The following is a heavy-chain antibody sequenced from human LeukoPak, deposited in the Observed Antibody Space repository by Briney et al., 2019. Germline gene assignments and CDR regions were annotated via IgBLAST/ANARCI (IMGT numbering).Heavy chain of an antibody. Sequence: GGSLRLSCAASGFTFSSCAMSWVRQAPGKGLEWVSGISGDGANTYYADSVKGRFTISRDNSKNSLYLQMNSLRTEDTALYYCARSITIFGVVIRYYYYYMDVWGKGTTVTVSS. J-gene: IGHJ6*03. D-gene: IGHD3-3*01. CDR1: GFTFSSCA. CDR3: ARSITIFGVVIRYYYYYMDV. V-gene: IGHV3-43*02. CDR2: ISGDGANT.